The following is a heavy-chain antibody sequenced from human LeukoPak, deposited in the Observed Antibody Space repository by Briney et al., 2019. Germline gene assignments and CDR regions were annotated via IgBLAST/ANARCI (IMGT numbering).Heavy chain of an antibody. CDR1: GGSFSGYY. V-gene: IGHV4-34*01. D-gene: IGHD3-10*01. CDR2: INHSGST. CDR3: ARRFHYYGSGSYYDY. J-gene: IGHJ4*02. Sequence: SETLSLTCAVYGGSFSGYYWRWIRQPPGKGLEWIGEINHSGSTNYNPSLRSRVTISVDTSKNQFSLKLSSVTAADTAVYYCARRFHYYGSGSYYDYWGQGTLVTVSS.